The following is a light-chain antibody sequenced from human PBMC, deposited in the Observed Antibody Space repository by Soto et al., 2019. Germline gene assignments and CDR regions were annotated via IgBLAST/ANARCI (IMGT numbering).Light chain of an antibody. CDR3: CSYAGSSTLV. CDR1: SSDVGSYNL. J-gene: IGLJ1*01. V-gene: IGLV2-23*01. CDR2: EGS. Sequence: QSVLTQPASVSGSPGQSITISCTGTSSDVGSYNLVSWYQQHPGKAPKLMIYEGSKRPSGVSNRFSGSKSGNTASLTISGLQAEDEADYYCCSYAGSSTLVLGTAKKVTV.